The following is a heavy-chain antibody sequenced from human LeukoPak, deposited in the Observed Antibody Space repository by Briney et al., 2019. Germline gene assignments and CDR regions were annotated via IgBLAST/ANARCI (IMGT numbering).Heavy chain of an antibody. CDR1: GYTFTGYY. V-gene: IGHV1-2*02. CDR2: INPNSGGT. J-gene: IGHJ5*02. Sequence: ASVTVSCKASGYTFTGYYMHWVRQAPGQGLEWMGWINPNSGGTNYAQKFQGRVTMTRDTSISTAYMELSRLRSDDTAVYYCARDVLLTAIRGNWFDPWGQGTLVTVSS. CDR3: ARDVLLTAIRGNWFDP. D-gene: IGHD2-21*02.